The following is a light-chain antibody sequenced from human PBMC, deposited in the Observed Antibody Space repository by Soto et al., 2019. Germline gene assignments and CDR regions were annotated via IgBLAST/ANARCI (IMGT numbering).Light chain of an antibody. V-gene: IGKV3-20*01. CDR2: GAS. CDR3: QQYHDSPMNT. Sequence: VLPQSPDTLSLSPGDRATLSCRASQSVRSTFLAWYQQKPGQAPRLLIYGASNRAAGIPERFGGSASGSEFTLTISMLEPDDSAVYYCQQYHDSPMNTFGQGTKLQIK. J-gene: IGKJ2*01. CDR1: QSVRSTF.